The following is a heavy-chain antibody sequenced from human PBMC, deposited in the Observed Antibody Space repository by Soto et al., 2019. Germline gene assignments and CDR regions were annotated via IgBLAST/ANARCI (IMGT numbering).Heavy chain of an antibody. D-gene: IGHD6-13*01. CDR1: GYIFTTYY. Sequence: ASVKVSCKASGYIFTTYYMHWVRQAPGQGLEWMGWINPISGNKNYAQKLQGRVTMTTDTPTSTAYMELRSLRSDDTAVYYCARVLPYCSSWFDYWGQGTLVTVSS. CDR3: ARVLPYCSSWFDY. J-gene: IGHJ4*02. CDR2: INPISGNK. V-gene: IGHV1-18*04.